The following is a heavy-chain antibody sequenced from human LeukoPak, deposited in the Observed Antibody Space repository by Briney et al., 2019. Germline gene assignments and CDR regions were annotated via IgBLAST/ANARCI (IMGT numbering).Heavy chain of an antibody. D-gene: IGHD2-21*01. CDR3: AKRRSAAADYSLDY. CDR1: GFTFSSHA. CDR2: ISYDGSNK. J-gene: IGHJ4*02. Sequence: PGRSLRLSCAASGFTFSSHAMHWVRQAPGKGLEWVALISYDGSNKHYADSVKGRFTISRDNSRNTLYLQMNSLRAEDTAVYYCAKRRSAAADYSLDYWGQGTLVTVSS. V-gene: IGHV3-30-3*01.